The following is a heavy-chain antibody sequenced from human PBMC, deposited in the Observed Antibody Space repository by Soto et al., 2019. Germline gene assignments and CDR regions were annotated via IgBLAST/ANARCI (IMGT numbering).Heavy chain of an antibody. CDR3: ARVARVVPVGSFRGDFYYYYNMDV. V-gene: IGHV3-74*01. D-gene: IGHD2-2*01. CDR1: GFTFSGYW. CDR2: INTDGRTT. J-gene: IGHJ6*04. Sequence: EVQLVESGGGLVQPGGSLRLSCAASGFTFSGYWMHWVRQAPGKGLVWVSRINTDGRTTSYADSVKGRFTISRDNAKNTLYLQMSSLRAEDTAVYYCARVARVVPVGSFRGDFYYYYNMDVWGKGTTVTVSS.